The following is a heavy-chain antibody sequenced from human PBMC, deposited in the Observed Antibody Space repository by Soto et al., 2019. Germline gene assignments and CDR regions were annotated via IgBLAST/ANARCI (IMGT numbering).Heavy chain of an antibody. V-gene: IGHV5-51*01. CDR1: GYSFTSYW. CDR3: ARLHRLGDIVVVPAAIWYFDY. D-gene: IGHD2-2*02. Sequence: PGESLKISCKGSGYSFTSYWIGWVRQMPGKGLEWMGIIYPGDSDTRYSPSFQGQVTISADKSISTAYLQWSSLKASDTAMYYFARLHRLGDIVVVPAAIWYFDYWGQGTLVTVSS. CDR2: IYPGDSDT. J-gene: IGHJ4*02.